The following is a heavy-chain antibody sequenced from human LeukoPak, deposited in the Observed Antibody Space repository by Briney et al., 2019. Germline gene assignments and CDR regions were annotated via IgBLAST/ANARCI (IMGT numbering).Heavy chain of an antibody. J-gene: IGHJ4*02. CDR1: GFTFSSYW. CDR2: IKQDGSEK. D-gene: IGHD1-26*01. CDR3: ANLRSGSYSALDY. Sequence: GGSLRLSCAASGFTFSSYWMSWVRQAPGKGLEWVANIKQDGSEKYYVDSVKGRFTISRDNAKNSLYLQMNSLRAEDTAVYYCANLRSGSYSALDYWGQGTLVTVSS. V-gene: IGHV3-7*01.